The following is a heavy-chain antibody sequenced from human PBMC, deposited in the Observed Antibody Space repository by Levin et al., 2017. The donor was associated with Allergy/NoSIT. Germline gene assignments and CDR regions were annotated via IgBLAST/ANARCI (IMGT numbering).Heavy chain of an antibody. Sequence: PSETLSLTCTVSGGSISSYYWSWIRQPPGKGLEWIGYIYYSGSTNYNPSLKSRVTISVDTSKNQFSLKLSSVTAADTAVYYCAREREDSSGWQAHDYWGQGTLVTVSS. CDR3: AREREDSSGWQAHDY. D-gene: IGHD6-19*01. CDR2: IYYSGST. J-gene: IGHJ4*02. V-gene: IGHV4-59*01. CDR1: GGSISSYY.